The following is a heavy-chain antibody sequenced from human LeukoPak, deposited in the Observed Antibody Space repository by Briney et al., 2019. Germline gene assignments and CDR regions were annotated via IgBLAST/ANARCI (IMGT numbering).Heavy chain of an antibody. CDR3: ARGVVGATGAGYYYYGMDV. Sequence: ASVKVSCKASGYTFTSYDINWVRQATGQGLEWMGWMNPNSGNTGYAQKFQGRVTMTRNTSISTAYMELSRLRSDDTAVYYCARGVVGATGAGYYYYGMDVWGQGTTVTVSS. D-gene: IGHD1-26*01. J-gene: IGHJ6*02. CDR2: MNPNSGNT. CDR1: GYTFTSYD. V-gene: IGHV1-8*01.